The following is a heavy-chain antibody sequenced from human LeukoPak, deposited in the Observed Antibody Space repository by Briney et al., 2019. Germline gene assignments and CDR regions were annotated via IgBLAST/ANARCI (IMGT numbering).Heavy chain of an antibody. D-gene: IGHD3-9*01. Sequence: KPSETLSLTCNVSGGSISSSRYFWGWIRQPPGKGLEWIGSMFYSGSSYYNPSLKSRVTISIDTSKSQFSLKLTSVTAADTAVYYCARHRSNGDDILTGYYLVDHWFDPWGQGTLVTVSS. CDR1: GGSISSSRYF. J-gene: IGHJ5*02. CDR3: ARHRSNGDDILTGYYLVDHWFDP. CDR2: MFYSGSS. V-gene: IGHV4-39*07.